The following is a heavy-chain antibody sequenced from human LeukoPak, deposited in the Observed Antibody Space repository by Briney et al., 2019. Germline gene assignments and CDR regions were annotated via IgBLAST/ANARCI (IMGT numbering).Heavy chain of an antibody. V-gene: IGHV3-74*01. CDR3: TRAGQAYGLDH. J-gene: IGHJ4*02. Sequence: GGSLRLSCAASGFTFSSYSMNWVRQAPGKGLVWVSRINGDGSRTIYADSVKGRFTISRDNAKNTLYLQMNSLRVDDTAVYYCTRAGQAYGLDHWGQGNLVTVSS. CDR2: INGDGSRT. D-gene: IGHD3-10*01. CDR1: GFTFSSYS.